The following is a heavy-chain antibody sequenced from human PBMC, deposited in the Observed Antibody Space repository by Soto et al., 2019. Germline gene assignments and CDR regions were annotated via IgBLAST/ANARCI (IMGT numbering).Heavy chain of an antibody. D-gene: IGHD3-10*01. CDR1: GGSFSDYY. J-gene: IGHJ4*02. V-gene: IGHV4-34*01. Sequence: SETLSLTCAVYGGSFSDYYWSWIRQSPGKGLEWIGEIKHSGSTNYNPSLKSRVTVSVDTSKNQFSLKVNSVTAADTAVYYCARQELLPDDYWGQGTLVTVSS. CDR3: ARQELLPDDY. CDR2: IKHSGST.